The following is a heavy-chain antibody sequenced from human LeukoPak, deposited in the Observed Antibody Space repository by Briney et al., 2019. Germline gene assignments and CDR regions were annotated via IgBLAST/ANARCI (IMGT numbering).Heavy chain of an antibody. V-gene: IGHV4-39*01. CDR3: ARTAGVAVAPYYFDY. Sequence: SETLSLTCTVSGGSISSSSYYWGWIRQPPGKGLEWIGSIYYSGSTYYNPSLKSRVTISVDTSKNQFSLKLSSVTAADSAVYYCARTAGVAVAPYYFDYWGQGTLVTVSS. CDR1: GGSISSSSYY. D-gene: IGHD6-19*01. J-gene: IGHJ4*02. CDR2: IYYSGST.